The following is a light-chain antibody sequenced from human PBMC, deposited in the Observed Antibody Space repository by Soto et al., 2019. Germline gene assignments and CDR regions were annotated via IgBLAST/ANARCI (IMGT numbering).Light chain of an antibody. J-gene: IGLJ3*02. CDR1: SSDVGDYNY. Sequence: QSALTQPRSVSGPPGQSVTISCTRTSSDVGDYNYVSWYQQHPGKAPKLLIYAVNMRPSGVPDRFSGSKSGNTASLTISGLQAEDEADYSCCSYAGSYTWVFGGGTKVTVL. CDR2: AVN. V-gene: IGLV2-11*01. CDR3: CSYAGSYTWV.